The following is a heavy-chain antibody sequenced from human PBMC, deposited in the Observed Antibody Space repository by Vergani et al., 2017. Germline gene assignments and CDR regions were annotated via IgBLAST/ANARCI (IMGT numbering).Heavy chain of an antibody. CDR1: SFKLGDYG. J-gene: IGHJ4*02. Sequence: QVQLLESGGGVVQPGRSLRLSCTPSSFKLGDYGMHWVRQAPGRGREWVSMTWYEGNNNYYVDSVKGRFTISKDISKNTLYRQRNRLRGDETAVYYCARETRDTPSSLDYWGQGALVTVSS. CDR3: ARETRDTPSSLDY. D-gene: IGHD5-24*01. V-gene: IGHV3-33*01. CDR2: TWYEGNNN.